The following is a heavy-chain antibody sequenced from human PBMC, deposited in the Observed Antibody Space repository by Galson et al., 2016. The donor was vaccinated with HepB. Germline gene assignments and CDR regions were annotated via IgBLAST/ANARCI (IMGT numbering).Heavy chain of an antibody. V-gene: IGHV5-51*01. CDR3: ASAVMGDTFVTASIPEYYLDF. D-gene: IGHD1-26*01. Sequence: QSGAEVKKPGESLKISCKGSGYTFTRYWIGWVRQTPGNGLEWMGTIYPGDSDTRYSPSFQGQVTISADKSINTAYLQWGSLKASDTAMFYCASAVMGDTFVTASIPEYYLDFWGQGSLVTVSS. J-gene: IGHJ4*02. CDR2: IYPGDSDT. CDR1: GYTFTRYW.